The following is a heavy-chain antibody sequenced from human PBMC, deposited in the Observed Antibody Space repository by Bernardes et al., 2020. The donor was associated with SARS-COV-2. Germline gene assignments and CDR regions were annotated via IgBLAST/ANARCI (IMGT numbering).Heavy chain of an antibody. Sequence: EKACFEPSGNSPSPASIYWVRHAPGKGLEWMGSCDPQYGDPSSAQTLQGRITMTEDTSTDTAYMELSGLRSEDTAVYYCATDSISGIVIMAWVYWGQGTLVTVSS. CDR1: GNSPSPAS. J-gene: IGHJ4*02. CDR3: ATDSISGIVIMAWVY. CDR2: CDPQYGDP. D-gene: IGHD3-3*01. V-gene: IGHV1-24*01.